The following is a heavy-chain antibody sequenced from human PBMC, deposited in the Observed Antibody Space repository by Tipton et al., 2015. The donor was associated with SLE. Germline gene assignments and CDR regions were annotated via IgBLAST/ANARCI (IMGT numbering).Heavy chain of an antibody. CDR1: GGSFSSNSYY. CDR3: ARLEGPIYYGSGSLYYYGMHV. J-gene: IGHJ6*02. CDR2: IYYSGST. D-gene: IGHD3-10*01. V-gene: IGHV4-39*07. Sequence: TLSLTCTVSGGSFSSNSYYWGWIRQPPGKGLDWIGSIYYSGSTYYNPSLKSRVTISIDTSKNQISLKLTSVTAADTAVYYCARLEGPIYYGSGSLYYYGMHVCCQATSVTVSS.